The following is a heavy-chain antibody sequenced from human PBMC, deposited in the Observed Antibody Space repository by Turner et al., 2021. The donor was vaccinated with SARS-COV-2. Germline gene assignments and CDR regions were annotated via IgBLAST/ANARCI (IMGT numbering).Heavy chain of an antibody. D-gene: IGHD1-20*01. CDR3: ARDRIVRNWNDVPKPTYGMDV. CDR2: ISSSRSYI. Sequence: EMQLVESGGGLVKPGGSLRLSCAASGFTFSSYNMTWVRQAPGKGLEWVSSISSSRSYIYYADSGKGRFTISRDNAKNSLYLQMNSLRAEDTAVYYCARDRIVRNWNDVPKPTYGMDVWGQGTTVTVSS. CDR1: GFTFSSYN. V-gene: IGHV3-21*01. J-gene: IGHJ6*02.